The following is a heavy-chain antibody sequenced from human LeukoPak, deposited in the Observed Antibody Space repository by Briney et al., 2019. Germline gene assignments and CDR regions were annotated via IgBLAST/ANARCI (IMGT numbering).Heavy chain of an antibody. Sequence: PGRSLRLSCAASGFTFNNYNMHWVRQAPGKGPEWVAIITGDGNNQYYADSVKGRFTISRDNSKNTLYLQMRSLRLEDMAVYYCARPHGYNYGAFDLWGQGTLVTVSS. J-gene: IGHJ5*02. CDR1: GFTFNNYN. D-gene: IGHD5-18*01. CDR2: ITGDGNNQ. CDR3: ARPHGYNYGAFDL. V-gene: IGHV3-30*04.